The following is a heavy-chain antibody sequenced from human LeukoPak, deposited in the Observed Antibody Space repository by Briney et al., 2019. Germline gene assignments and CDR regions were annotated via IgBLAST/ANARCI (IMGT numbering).Heavy chain of an antibody. J-gene: IGHJ3*02. CDR2: ISGSGGST. D-gene: IGHD2-2*01. CDR1: GFTFSSYA. CDR3: AKDGYKGYCSSTSCPEGAFDI. V-gene: IGHV3-23*01. Sequence: GGSLRPSCAASGFTFSSYAMSWVRQAPGKGLEWVSAISGSGGSTYYADSVKGRFTISRDNSKNTLYLQMNSLRAEDTAVYYCAKDGYKGYCSSTSCPEGAFDIWGQGTMVTVSS.